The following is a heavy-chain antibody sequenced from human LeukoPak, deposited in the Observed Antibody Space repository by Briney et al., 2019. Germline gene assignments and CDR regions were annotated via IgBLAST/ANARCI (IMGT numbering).Heavy chain of an antibody. CDR1: GFTFSSYE. J-gene: IGHJ4*02. Sequence: PGGSLRLSCAASGFTFSSYEMNWVRQAPGKGLEWVSYISRSSSTIYYADSVKGRFTISRDNAKSSLYLQMNSLTTEDTAVYYCATHSGYAPPYWGQGTLVTVSS. CDR3: ATHSGYAPPY. V-gene: IGHV3-48*03. D-gene: IGHD5-12*01. CDR2: ISRSSSTI.